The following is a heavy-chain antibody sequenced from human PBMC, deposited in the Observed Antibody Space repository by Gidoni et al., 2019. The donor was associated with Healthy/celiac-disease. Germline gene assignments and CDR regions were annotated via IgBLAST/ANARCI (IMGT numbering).Heavy chain of an antibody. CDR3: AKDTEDIVLMVYAPSGGMDV. CDR2: ISGSGGSK. D-gene: IGHD2-8*01. V-gene: IGHV3-23*01. Sequence: EVQLLESGGGLVQPGGSLRLSCAASGFTFSSHAMSWVRQAPGKGLEWVSAISGSGGSKYYADSVKGRFTSSRDNSKNTLYLQMNSLRAEDTAVYYCAKDTEDIVLMVYAPSGGMDVWGQGTTVTVSS. CDR1: GFTFSSHA. J-gene: IGHJ6*02.